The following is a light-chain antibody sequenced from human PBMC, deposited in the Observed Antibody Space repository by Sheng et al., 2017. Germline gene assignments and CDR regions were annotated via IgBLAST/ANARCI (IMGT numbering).Light chain of an antibody. J-gene: IGKJ5*01. Sequence: EIVLTQSPATLYLSRGERATLSCRASQSVSSSDLAWYQQKSGQAPRLLIYGASNRATGIPARFTGSGSGTDFTLTISSLEPEDFAVYSCQQRAGWPITFGQGTRLEIK. V-gene: IGKV3-11*01. CDR2: GAS. CDR1: QSVSSSD. CDR3: QQRAGWPIT.